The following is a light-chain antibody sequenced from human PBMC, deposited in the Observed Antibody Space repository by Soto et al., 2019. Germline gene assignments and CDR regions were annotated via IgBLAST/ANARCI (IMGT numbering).Light chain of an antibody. Sequence: EIVMTQSHSTLSVSPGERATPSCRASQRVNSNLAWYQQKPGQAPRLLIYGASTRATGIPARFSGSGSGTEFTLTISSLQSEEFAVYYCQQYNNWPPSFGGGTKVEIK. J-gene: IGKJ4*01. V-gene: IGKV3-15*01. CDR3: QQYNNWPPS. CDR1: QRVNSN. CDR2: GAS.